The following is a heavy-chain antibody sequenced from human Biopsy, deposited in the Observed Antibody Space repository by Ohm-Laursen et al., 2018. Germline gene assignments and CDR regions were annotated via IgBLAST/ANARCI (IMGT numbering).Heavy chain of an antibody. Sequence: SLRLSCTASGFTFHDYAMHWVRQVPGKGLEWVAAIWYDGSNKNYADSVKGRFTISRDNSKNTLYLQMNSLRAEDTAVYYCARSGWPENDAFDIWGQRTMVTVSS. CDR3: ARSGWPENDAFDI. J-gene: IGHJ3*02. V-gene: IGHV3-33*08. CDR1: GFTFHDYA. CDR2: IWYDGSNK. D-gene: IGHD6-19*01.